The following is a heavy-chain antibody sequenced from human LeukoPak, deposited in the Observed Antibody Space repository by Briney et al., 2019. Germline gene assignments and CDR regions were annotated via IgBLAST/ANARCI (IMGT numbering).Heavy chain of an antibody. CDR1: GFTFSSYS. D-gene: IGHD2-15*01. V-gene: IGHV3-21*01. J-gene: IGHJ4*02. Sequence: GGSLRLSCAASGFTFSSYSMNWVRQAPGKGLEWVSSISSSSGHIYYADSVKGRFTISRDNAENSLYLQMNSLRAEDTAVYYCAKANVVVVAAKGQPAIDYWGQGTLVTVSS. CDR3: AKANVVVVAAKGQPAIDY. CDR2: ISSSSGHI.